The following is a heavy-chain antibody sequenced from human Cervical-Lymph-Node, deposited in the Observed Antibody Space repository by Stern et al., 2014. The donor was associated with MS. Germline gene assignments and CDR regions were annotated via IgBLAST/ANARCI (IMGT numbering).Heavy chain of an antibody. CDR1: GFTFSSYG. J-gene: IGHJ4*02. CDR2: ISYDGSNK. Sequence: VQLVESGGGVVQPGRSLRLSCATSGFTFSSYGMHWVRQAPGKGLAWVAVISYDGSNKYYADSVKGRFTISRDNSKNTLYLQMNSLGAEDTAVYYCANIRVTWGQGTLVTVSS. V-gene: IGHV3-30*18. D-gene: IGHD2-2*02. CDR3: ANIRVT.